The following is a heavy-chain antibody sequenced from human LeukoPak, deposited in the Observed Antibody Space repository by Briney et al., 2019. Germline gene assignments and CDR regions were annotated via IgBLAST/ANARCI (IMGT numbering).Heavy chain of an antibody. J-gene: IGHJ4*02. V-gene: IGHV1-69*13. CDR2: IIPIFGTA. CDR1: GYTFTSYG. Sequence: ASVKVSCKASGYTFTSYGISCVRQAPGQGLEWMGGIIPIFGTANYAQKFQGRVTITADESTSTAYMELSSLRSEDTAVYYCARDGGRGSGSYYNVDYWGQGTLVTVSS. D-gene: IGHD3-10*01. CDR3: ARDGGRGSGSYYNVDY.